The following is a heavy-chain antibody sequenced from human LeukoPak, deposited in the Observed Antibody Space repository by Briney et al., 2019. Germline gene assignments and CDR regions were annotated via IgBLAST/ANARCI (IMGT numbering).Heavy chain of an antibody. J-gene: IGHJ4*02. Sequence: GGSLRLSCAGSGFTFSNYAMSWVRQAPGKGLELVSVISGSGGNTHYTDTVKGRFTISRDNAKNTLYLQMNSLRAEDTAVYYCAKDPNPSNYYDSSGGYFDYWGQGTLVTVSS. D-gene: IGHD3-22*01. CDR1: GFTFSNYA. V-gene: IGHV3-23*01. CDR2: ISGSGGNT. CDR3: AKDPNPSNYYDSSGGYFDY.